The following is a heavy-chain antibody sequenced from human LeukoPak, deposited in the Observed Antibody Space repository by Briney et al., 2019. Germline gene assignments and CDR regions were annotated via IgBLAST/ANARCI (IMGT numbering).Heavy chain of an antibody. CDR1: GFTFSRYW. D-gene: IGHD3-22*01. CDR3: ARPTYDTSGSLSWGIDS. J-gene: IGHJ4*02. CDR2: IYSDGSFT. Sequence: GGSLRLSCAASGFTFSRYWMSWVRQAPGKGLEWVSLIYSDGSFTFYANSMKGRFTISRDNAKNSLYLQMNSPRAEDTAVYYCARPTYDTSGSLSWGIDSWGQGTLVIVSS. V-gene: IGHV3-21*01.